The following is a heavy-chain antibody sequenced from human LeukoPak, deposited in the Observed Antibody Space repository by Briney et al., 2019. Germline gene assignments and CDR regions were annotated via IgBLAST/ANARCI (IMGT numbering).Heavy chain of an antibody. CDR1: GFTFSSYA. V-gene: IGHV3-30-3*01. D-gene: IGHD6-19*01. CDR3: ARVGSDSSGWTGFYFDY. J-gene: IGHJ4*02. Sequence: LAGGSLRLSCAASGFTFSSYAMHWVRQAPGKGLEWVAVISYDGTNKYYADSVKGRFTISRDNSKNTLYLKMNSLRVEDTAVYYCARVGSDSSGWTGFYFDYWGQGTLVTVSS. CDR2: ISYDGTNK.